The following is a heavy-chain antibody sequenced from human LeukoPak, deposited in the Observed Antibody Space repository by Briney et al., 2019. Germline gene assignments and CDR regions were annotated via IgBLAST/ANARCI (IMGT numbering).Heavy chain of an antibody. CDR2: INPDSGGT. Sequence: ASVKVSCKTSGYSFTDYYMHWVRQAPGQGLEWMGWINPDSGGTSSAQKFQGRVTITTDESTSTAYMELSSLRSEDTAVYYCARDSYYYYDSSGNNWFDPWGQGTLVTVSS. J-gene: IGHJ5*02. CDR1: GYSFTDYY. D-gene: IGHD3-22*01. V-gene: IGHV1-2*02. CDR3: ARDSYYYYDSSGNNWFDP.